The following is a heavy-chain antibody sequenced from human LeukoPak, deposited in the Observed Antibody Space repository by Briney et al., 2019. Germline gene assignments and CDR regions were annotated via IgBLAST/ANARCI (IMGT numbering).Heavy chain of an antibody. D-gene: IGHD3-22*01. Sequence: ASVKVSCKASGYTFTSYGISWVRQAPGQGLEWMGWISAYNGNTNYAQKLQGRVTMTTDTSTSTAYMELRSLRSDDTAVYYCARAVYDSSGYYSDWYFDLWGRGTLVTVSS. J-gene: IGHJ2*01. V-gene: IGHV1-18*01. CDR3: ARAVYDSSGYYSDWYFDL. CDR1: GYTFTSYG. CDR2: ISAYNGNT.